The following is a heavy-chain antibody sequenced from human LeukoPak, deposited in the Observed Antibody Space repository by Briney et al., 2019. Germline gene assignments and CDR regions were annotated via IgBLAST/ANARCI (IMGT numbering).Heavy chain of an antibody. CDR3: ARRNTIFGVVITFDY. V-gene: IGHV4-39*01. D-gene: IGHD3-3*01. Sequence: SETLSLTCTVSGGSISSSSYYWGWIRQPPGKGLEWIGSIYYSGSTYYNPSLKSRVTISVDTSKNQFSLKLSSVTAADTAVYYCARRNTIFGVVITFDYWGQGTLVTVSS. CDR1: GGSISSSSYY. CDR2: IYYSGST. J-gene: IGHJ4*02.